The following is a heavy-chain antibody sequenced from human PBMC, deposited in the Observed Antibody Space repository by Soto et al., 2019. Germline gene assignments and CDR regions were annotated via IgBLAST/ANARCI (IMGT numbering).Heavy chain of an antibody. J-gene: IGHJ4*02. CDR2: IDPSDSYT. CDR3: ARHKGGGPPLFDY. CDR1: GGTFSSYW. Sequence: GASVKVSCKASGGTFSSYWISWVRQMPGKGLEWMGRIDPSDSYTNYSPSFQGHVTISADKSISTAYLQWSSLKASDTAMYYCARHKGGGPPLFDYWGQGTLVTVSS. D-gene: IGHD2-15*01. V-gene: IGHV5-10-1*01.